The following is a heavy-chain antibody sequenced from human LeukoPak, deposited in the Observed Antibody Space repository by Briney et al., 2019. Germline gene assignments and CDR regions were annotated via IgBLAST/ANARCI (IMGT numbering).Heavy chain of an antibody. CDR3: ARGYCTGGSCRTLEDFDY. D-gene: IGHD2-15*01. J-gene: IGHJ4*02. CDR1: GFTFTTYY. Sequence: ASVKVSCKSSGFTFTTYYMHWVRQAPGQGLEWMGVINPSGDSTSYAQKLQGRVTMTRDTSTSTVYMELTSLTSEDTAVYYCARGYCTGGSCRTLEDFDYWGQGTLVTVSS. CDR2: INPSGDST. V-gene: IGHV1-46*01.